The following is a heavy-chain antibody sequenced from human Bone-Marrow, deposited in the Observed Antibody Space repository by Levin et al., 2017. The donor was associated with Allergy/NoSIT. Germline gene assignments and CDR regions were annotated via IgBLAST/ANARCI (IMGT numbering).Heavy chain of an antibody. CDR2: MASDGRNV. Sequence: AGGSLRLSCEASGFSFRMYGMHWVRQAPGKGLEWVASMASDGRNVQYGESVKGRFTIPRDNSKKTLYLGMNSLRAEDTAVYYCARGGYSSGWPPLDVWGLGTMVTVSS. CDR3: ARGGYSSGWPPLDV. CDR1: GFSFRMYG. D-gene: IGHD6-19*01. J-gene: IGHJ6*02. V-gene: IGHV3-33*01.